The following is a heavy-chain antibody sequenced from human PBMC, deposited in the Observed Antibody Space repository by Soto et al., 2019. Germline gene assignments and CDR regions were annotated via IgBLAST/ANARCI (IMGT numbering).Heavy chain of an antibody. CDR2: ISYDGSNQ. CDR3: AKDQASGQGSFDS. Sequence: VKLVESGGGVVQPGGSLRLSCAASGFTFNIYGMHWVRQAPDKGLEWVALISYDGSNQYYAGSVKGRFTISIDNSKNTLFLQMNSLRADDTAVYYCAKDQASGQGSFDSWGQGTLVTVSS. J-gene: IGHJ4*02. CDR1: GFTFNIYG. V-gene: IGHV3-30*18.